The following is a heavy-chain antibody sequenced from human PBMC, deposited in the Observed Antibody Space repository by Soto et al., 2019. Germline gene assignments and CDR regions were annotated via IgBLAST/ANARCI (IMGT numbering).Heavy chain of an antibody. V-gene: IGHV3-48*02. J-gene: IGHJ4*02. Sequence: EVQLVESGGGLVQPGGSLRLSCAASEFTFSSYSMNWVRQAPGKGLEWVSYISSSSSTIYYADSVKGRFSISRDNAKNSLYLHMNSLRDEDTALYYCATAMTTVTKVVDYWGQGTLVTVSS. CDR1: EFTFSSYS. D-gene: IGHD4-17*01. CDR3: ATAMTTVTKVVDY. CDR2: ISSSSSTI.